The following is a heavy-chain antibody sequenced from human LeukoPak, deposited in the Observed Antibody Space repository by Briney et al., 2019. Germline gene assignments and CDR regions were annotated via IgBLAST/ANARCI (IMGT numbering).Heavy chain of an antibody. Sequence: PGGTLRLSCAASGFTFSSYGMSWVRQDPAKGLEWVSGISGSGGSTYYADSVKGRFTISRDNSKNTLYLQMNSLRAEDTAVYYCAKDDRRAKDYDFLTGYYKRPYFFDYWGQGTLVTVSS. J-gene: IGHJ4*02. CDR2: ISGSGGST. V-gene: IGHV3-23*01. CDR3: AKDDRRAKDYDFLTGYYKRPYFFDY. D-gene: IGHD3-9*01. CDR1: GFTFSSYG.